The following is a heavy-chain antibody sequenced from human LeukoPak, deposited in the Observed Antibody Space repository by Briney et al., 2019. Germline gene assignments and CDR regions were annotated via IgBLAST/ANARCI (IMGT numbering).Heavy chain of an antibody. D-gene: IGHD2-2*02. J-gene: IGHJ4*02. V-gene: IGHV3-23*01. Sequence: GGSLRLSCAASGFTFSSYAMSWVRRAPGKGLEWASAISGSGGSTYYADSVKGRFTISRDNSKNTLYLQMNSLRVEDTAVYYCARGDGGYCSSNSCYILDWGQGTLVTVTS. CDR2: ISGSGGST. CDR3: ARGDGGYCSSNSCYILD. CDR1: GFTFSSYA.